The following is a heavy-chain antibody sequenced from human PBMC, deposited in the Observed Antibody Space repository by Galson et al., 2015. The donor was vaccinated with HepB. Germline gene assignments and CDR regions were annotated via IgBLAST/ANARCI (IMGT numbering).Heavy chain of an antibody. J-gene: IGHJ4*02. CDR2: ISYDGSNK. D-gene: IGHD4-17*01. CDR1: GFTFSSYA. V-gene: IGHV3-30-3*01. Sequence: LRLSCAASGFTFSSYAMHWVRQAPGKGLEWVAVISYDGSNKYYADSVKGRFTISRDNSKNTLYLQMNSLRAEDTAVYYCARDLDGDYIGWGQGTLVTVSS. CDR3: ARDLDGDYIG.